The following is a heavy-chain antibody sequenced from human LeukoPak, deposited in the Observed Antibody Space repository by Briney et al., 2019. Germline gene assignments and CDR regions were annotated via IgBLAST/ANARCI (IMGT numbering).Heavy chain of an antibody. V-gene: IGHV3-74*01. CDR1: GFTFSSYW. Sequence: GGSLRLSCAPSGFTFSSYWMHWVRQVPGKGLVWVSRINSDGSSTSYADSVKGRFTISRDNAKNTLYVQMNSLRGEDTAVYYCSTGSGHAFDIWGRGTMVTVSS. CDR3: STGSGHAFDI. D-gene: IGHD3-10*01. CDR2: INSDGSST. J-gene: IGHJ3*02.